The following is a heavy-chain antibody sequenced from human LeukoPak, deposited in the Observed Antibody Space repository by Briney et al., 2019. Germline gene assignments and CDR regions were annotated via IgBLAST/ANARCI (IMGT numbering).Heavy chain of an antibody. V-gene: IGHV3-23*01. Sequence: PGGSLRLSCAASGFTFSSYAMSWVRQAPGKGLEWVSTSIDTYYADSVKGRFTISRDNAKNSLYLQMNSLRAEDTALYYCAKSHYYGSGIYNWFDPWGQGTLVTVSS. D-gene: IGHD3-10*01. J-gene: IGHJ5*02. CDR3: AKSHYYGSGIYNWFDP. CDR2: SIDT. CDR1: GFTFSSYA.